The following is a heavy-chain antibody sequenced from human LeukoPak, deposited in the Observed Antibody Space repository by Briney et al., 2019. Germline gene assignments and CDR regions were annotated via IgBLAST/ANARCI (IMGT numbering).Heavy chain of an antibody. V-gene: IGHV4-34*01. CDR3: TRVVSHGQSDY. Sequence: SETLSLTCAVYGGSFSGYYWSWIRQPPGKGLEWIGEINHSGSTNYNPSLKSRVTISVDTSKNQFSLKLSSVTTADTAVYYCTRVVSHGQSDYWGQGILVTVSS. CDR1: GGSFSGYY. CDR2: INHSGST. J-gene: IGHJ4*02. D-gene: IGHD3-16*01.